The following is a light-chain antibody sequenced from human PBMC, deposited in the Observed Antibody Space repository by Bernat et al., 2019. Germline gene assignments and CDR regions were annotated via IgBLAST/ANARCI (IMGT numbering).Light chain of an antibody. CDR2: DAS. CDR1: QDISNY. V-gene: IGKV1-33*01. CDR3: QQYDDLPIT. Sequence: DIQMTQSPSSLSASVGDRVTITCQASQDISNYLNWYQQRPGKAPTLLIYDASNLKTGVPSRFSGSGSGTDFSFTISSLQPEDIATYFCQQYDDLPITFGQRTRLEIK. J-gene: IGKJ5*01.